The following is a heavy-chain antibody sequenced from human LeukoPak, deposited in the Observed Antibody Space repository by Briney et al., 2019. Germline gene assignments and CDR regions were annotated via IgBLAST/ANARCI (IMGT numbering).Heavy chain of an antibody. V-gene: IGHV1-69*05. CDR1: GGTFSSYA. J-gene: IGHJ3*02. CDR2: IIPIFGTA. Sequence: GASVKVSCKASGGTFSSYAISWVRQAPGQGLEWMGRIIPIFGTANYAQKFQGRVTITTDESTSTAYMELSSLRSEDTAVYYCAGDRGHAYYYDSSGFSGGAFDIWGQGTMVTVSS. D-gene: IGHD3-22*01. CDR3: AGDRGHAYYYDSSGFSGGAFDI.